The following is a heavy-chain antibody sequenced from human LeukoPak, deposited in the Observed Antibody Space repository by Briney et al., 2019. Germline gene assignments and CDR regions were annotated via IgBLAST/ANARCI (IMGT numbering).Heavy chain of an antibody. V-gene: IGHV1-2*02. D-gene: IGHD3-16*02. CDR2: INPKSGGT. Sequence: ASVKVSCKASGYSFTGYYMHWLRQAPGQGLEWMGWINPKSGGTNYAQKFQVRVTMTRDTSISTAYMELSRLRSDDTAVYYCTREGVYSPDPSSYHRYAFDVWGQGTVVTVSS. CDR1: GYSFTGYY. CDR3: TREGVYSPDPSSYHRYAFDV. J-gene: IGHJ3*01.